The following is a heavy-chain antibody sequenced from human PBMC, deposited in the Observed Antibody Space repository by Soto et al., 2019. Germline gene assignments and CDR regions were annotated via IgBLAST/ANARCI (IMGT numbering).Heavy chain of an antibody. V-gene: IGHV1-69*08. D-gene: IGHD3-3*01. J-gene: IGHJ5*02. CDR2: IIPILGIA. CDR1: GGTFSSYT. Sequence: QVQLVQSGAEVKKPGSSVKVSCKASGGTFSSYTISWVRQAPGQGLEWMGRIIPILGIANYAQKFQGRVTITADKSTSTAYMELSSLRSEDTAVYYCAREEELRFLGWSINWFDPWGQGTLVTVSS. CDR3: AREEELRFLGWSINWFDP.